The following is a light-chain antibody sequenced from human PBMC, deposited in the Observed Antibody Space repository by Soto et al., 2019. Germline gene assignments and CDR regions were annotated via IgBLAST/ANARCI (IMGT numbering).Light chain of an antibody. CDR3: QQRNVWPPIT. V-gene: IGKV3-11*01. CDR2: DST. J-gene: IGKJ5*01. Sequence: VLTQSPATLYLSPGERATLSCRASQSIHTSLAWYQQKSGKPPRLVTYDSTLRANGVPDRFGGSRSGTEFTLTINSLEPEDFAVYYCQQRNVWPPITFGQGTRLEI. CDR1: QSIHTS.